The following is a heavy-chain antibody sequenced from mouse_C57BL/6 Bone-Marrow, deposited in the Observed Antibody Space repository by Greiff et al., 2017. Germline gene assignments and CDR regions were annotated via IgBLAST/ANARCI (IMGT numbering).Heavy chain of an antibody. J-gene: IGHJ2*01. Sequence: VHVKQSGAELVRPGASVKLSCTASGFNIKDDYMHWVKQRPEQGLEWIGWIDPENGDTEYASKFQGKATITADTSSNTAYLQLSSLTSEDTAVYYCTTDYDYDDYWGQGTTLTVSS. CDR1: GFNIKDDY. D-gene: IGHD2-4*01. CDR3: TTDYDYDDY. CDR2: IDPENGDT. V-gene: IGHV14-4*01.